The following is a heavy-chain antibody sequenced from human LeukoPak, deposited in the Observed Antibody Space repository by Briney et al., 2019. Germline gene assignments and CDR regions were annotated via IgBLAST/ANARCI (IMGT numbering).Heavy chain of an antibody. CDR1: GFTFSSYG. D-gene: IGHD1-1*01. CDR3: AKGRSTTGTTPEFDY. V-gene: IGHV3-30*18. J-gene: IGHJ4*02. Sequence: GGSLRLSCTASGFTFSSYGMHWVRQAPGKGLDWVAAISYDGSQTYHADSVKGRFPISRDDSKNTLYLQMNSLRPEDTAVYYCAKGRSTTGTTPEFDYWGQGTLVTVSS. CDR2: ISYDGSQT.